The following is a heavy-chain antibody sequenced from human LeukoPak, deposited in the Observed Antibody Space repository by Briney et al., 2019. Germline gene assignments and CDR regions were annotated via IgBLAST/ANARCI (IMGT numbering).Heavy chain of an antibody. V-gene: IGHV3-66*01. CDR1: GFTVSSNY. Sequence: PGGSLRLSCAASGFTVSSNYMSWVRQAPGKGLEWVSVIYSGGSTYYADSVKGRFTISRDNSKNTLHLQMNSLRAEDTAVYYCARGGVGAPYYFDYWGQGTLVTVSS. CDR2: IYSGGST. D-gene: IGHD1-26*01. CDR3: ARGGVGAPYYFDY. J-gene: IGHJ4*02.